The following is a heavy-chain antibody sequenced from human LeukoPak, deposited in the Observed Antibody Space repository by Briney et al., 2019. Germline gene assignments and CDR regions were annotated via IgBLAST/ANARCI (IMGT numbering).Heavy chain of an antibody. CDR3: AREMVRGVITD. V-gene: IGHV4-4*07. D-gene: IGHD3-10*01. CDR2: IYTSGTT. J-gene: IGHJ4*02. Sequence: KPSETLSLTCTVSGVSISSYHWSWIPQPAGKGLEWIGRIYTSGTTNYNPSLKSRVTMSVDRSKNQCSLKLGSVTAADTAVYYCAREMVRGVITDWGQVILVTV. CDR1: GVSISSYH.